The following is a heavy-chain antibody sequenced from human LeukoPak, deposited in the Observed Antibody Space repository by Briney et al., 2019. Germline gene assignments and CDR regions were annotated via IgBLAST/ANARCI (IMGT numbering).Heavy chain of an antibody. CDR2: IYYSGST. CDR3: AVAATRGPVDY. CDR1: GGSISSYY. J-gene: IGHJ4*02. Sequence: SETLSLTCTVSGGSISSYYWSWIRQPPGKGLGWIGYIYYSGSTNYNPSLKSRVTISVDTSKNQFSLKLSSVTAADTAVYYCAVAATRGPVDYWGQGTLVTVSS. V-gene: IGHV4-59*01. D-gene: IGHD2-15*01.